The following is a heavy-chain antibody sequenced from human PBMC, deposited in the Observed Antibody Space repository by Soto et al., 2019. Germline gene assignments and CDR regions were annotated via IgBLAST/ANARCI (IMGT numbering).Heavy chain of an antibody. V-gene: IGHV4-30-4*01. CDR2: IYYSGST. CDR3: ARVRTIFGVVIGFDP. J-gene: IGHJ5*02. D-gene: IGHD3-3*01. CDR1: GGSISSGDYY. Sequence: QVQLQESGPGLVKPSQTLSLTCTVSGGSISSGDYYWSWIRQPPGKGLGGIGYIYYSGSTYYNPSLKSRVTISVDTSKNQFSLKLSSVTAADTAVYYCARVRTIFGVVIGFDPWGQGTLVTVSS.